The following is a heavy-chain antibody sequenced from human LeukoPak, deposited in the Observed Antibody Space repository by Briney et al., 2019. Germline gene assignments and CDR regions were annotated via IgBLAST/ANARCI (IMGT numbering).Heavy chain of an antibody. CDR2: MNPNSGNT. CDR3: ARVKLGIEDS. Sequence: ASVKVSCKASGYTFTSYDINWVRQATAQGLEWMGWMNPNSGNTGYAQKFQARVTMTRDTSISTAYMELSSLRSEDTAIYYCARVKLGIEDSWGQATLVTVSS. V-gene: IGHV1-8*01. CDR1: GYTFTSYD. J-gene: IGHJ4*02. D-gene: IGHD7-27*01.